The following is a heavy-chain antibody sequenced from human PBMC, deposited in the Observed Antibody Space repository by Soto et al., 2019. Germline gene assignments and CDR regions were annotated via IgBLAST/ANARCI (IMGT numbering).Heavy chain of an antibody. CDR1: GFTFSCCA. CDR2: ISYDGSLK. CDR3: AKDEGVGATLGLPSGNEY. J-gene: IGHJ4*02. D-gene: IGHD1-26*01. Sequence: QVQLVESGGGVVQPGRSLRLSCAASGFTFSCCAMHWVRQAPGKGLEWVAIISYDGSLKYYADSVKGRFTISRDNSKKTXALQMNSLRFEDTAVYFCAKDEGVGATLGLPSGNEYWGQGTLVTVSS. V-gene: IGHV3-30*18.